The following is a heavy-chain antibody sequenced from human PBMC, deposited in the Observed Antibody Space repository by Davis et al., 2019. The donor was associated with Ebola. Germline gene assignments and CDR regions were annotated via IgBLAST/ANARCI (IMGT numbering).Heavy chain of an antibody. D-gene: IGHD3-16*01. CDR3: AIDLLGH. J-gene: IGHJ4*02. V-gene: IGHV3-7*01. CDR1: GFSFTNYW. Sequence: PGGSLRLSCAASGFSFTNYWMTWARQAPGKGLEWVANINEDGGVIHYVDSVKGRFTISKDNTKKSLDLQMNSLRAEDTAVYYCAIDLLGHWGQGILVTVSS. CDR2: INEDGGVI.